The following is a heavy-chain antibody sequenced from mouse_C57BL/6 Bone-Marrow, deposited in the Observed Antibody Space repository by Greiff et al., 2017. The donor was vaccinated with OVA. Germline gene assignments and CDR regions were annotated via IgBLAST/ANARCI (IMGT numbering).Heavy chain of an antibody. CDR3: ARRFPYYAMDY. J-gene: IGHJ4*01. V-gene: IGHV5-2*03. CDR2: INSDGGST. CDR1: EYEFPSHD. Sequence: EVTLVESGGGLVQPGESLKLSCESNEYEFPSHDLSWVRKTPEKRLALVAAINSDGGSTYYPDTMERRFIISRDNTKKTLYLQMSRLRSEDTALYYCARRFPYYAMDYWGQGTSGTVSS.